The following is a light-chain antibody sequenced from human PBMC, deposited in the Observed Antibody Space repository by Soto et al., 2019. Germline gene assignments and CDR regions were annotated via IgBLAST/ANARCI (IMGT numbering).Light chain of an antibody. CDR2: EVS. CDR1: SSDVGGYNY. V-gene: IGLV2-14*01. J-gene: IGLJ2*01. Sequence: QAVVTQPASVSGSPGQSITISCTGTSSDVGGYNYVSWYQQHPGKAPKLMIYEVSNRPSGVSNRFSGSKSGNTASLTISGLQAEDEADYHCSSYTSSSTVVFGGGTKLTVL. CDR3: SSYTSSSTVV.